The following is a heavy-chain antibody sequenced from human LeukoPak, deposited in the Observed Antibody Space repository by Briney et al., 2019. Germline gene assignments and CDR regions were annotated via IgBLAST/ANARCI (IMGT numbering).Heavy chain of an antibody. D-gene: IGHD2-15*01. Sequence: SVKVSCKASGGTFSSYAISWVRQAPGQGLEWMGGIIPIFGTANYAQKFQGRVTITADNSTSTAYMELSSLRSEDTAVYYCTREIGGGSCYPECGMDVWGKGTTVTVSS. J-gene: IGHJ6*04. CDR2: IIPIFGTA. CDR3: TREIGGGSCYPECGMDV. V-gene: IGHV1-69*06. CDR1: GGTFSSYA.